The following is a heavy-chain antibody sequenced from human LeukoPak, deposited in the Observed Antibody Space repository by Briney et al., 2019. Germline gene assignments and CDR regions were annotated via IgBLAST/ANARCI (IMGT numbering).Heavy chain of an antibody. D-gene: IGHD4-11*01. CDR1: GYTFTSYY. V-gene: IGHV1-2*02. Sequence: ASVKVSCKASGYTFTSYYMHWVRQAPGQGLEWMGWINPNSGGTNYAQKFQGRVTMTRDTSISTAYMELSRLRSDDTAVYYCARVVSNLRYYYYYYMDVWGKGTTVTVSS. CDR2: INPNSGGT. J-gene: IGHJ6*03. CDR3: ARVVSNLRYYYYYYMDV.